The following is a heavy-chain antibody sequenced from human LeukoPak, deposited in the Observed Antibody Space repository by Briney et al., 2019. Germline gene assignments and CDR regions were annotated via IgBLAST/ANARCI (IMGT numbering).Heavy chain of an antibody. J-gene: IGHJ6*02. D-gene: IGHD3-22*01. CDR2: INPNGGST. CDR1: GYTFTTYY. CDR3: TRRGHYYGSSMDV. V-gene: IGHV1-46*01. Sequence: ASVKVSCKASGYTFTTYYMHWVRQAPGQGLEWMGIINPNGGSTNYAEKFQGRVTMTRDTSTSTVYMELSSLTSEDTAVYYCTRRGHYYGSSMDVWGPGTTVTVSS.